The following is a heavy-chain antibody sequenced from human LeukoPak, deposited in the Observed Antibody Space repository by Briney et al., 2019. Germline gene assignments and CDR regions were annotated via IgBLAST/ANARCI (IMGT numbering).Heavy chain of an antibody. V-gene: IGHV2-70*11. CDR3: ARITNDILTGYPHFDY. CDR2: IDWDDDK. CDR1: GFSLSTSGMC. Sequence: SGPTLVNPTQTLSLTCTFSGFSLSTSGMCVSWIRQPPGKALEWLARIDWDDDKYYSTSLKTRLTISKDTSKNQVVLTMTNMDPVDTATYYCARITNDILTGYPHFDYWGQGTLVTVSS. D-gene: IGHD3-9*01. J-gene: IGHJ4*02.